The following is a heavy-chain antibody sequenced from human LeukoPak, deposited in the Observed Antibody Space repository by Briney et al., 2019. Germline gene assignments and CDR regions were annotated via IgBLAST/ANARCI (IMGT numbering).Heavy chain of an antibody. D-gene: IGHD3-10*01. CDR1: GFTFNNYW. V-gene: IGHV3-7*01. CDR2: IKQDGSER. J-gene: IGHJ6*02. CDR3: ARGWYYFGSGSYLDV. Sequence: GGSLRLSCAASGFTFNNYWLTWVRQAPGKGLEWVANIKQDGSERYYVDSVKGRFTISRDNAKNSLYLQMNSLRAEDTAVYYCARGWYYFGSGSYLDVWGQGTTVTVSS.